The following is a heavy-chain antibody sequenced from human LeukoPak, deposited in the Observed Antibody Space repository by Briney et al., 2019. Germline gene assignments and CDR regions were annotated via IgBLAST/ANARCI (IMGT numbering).Heavy chain of an antibody. V-gene: IGHV5-51*01. Sequence: GESLKISCKGSGYNFANDWIGWVRQMPGKGLEWMGIIFPDDSDTIYSPSFQGQVTISADKSINTAYLQWSSLKASDSAIYYCAKSIGGYNYGRTFDIWGQGTRVTVSS. CDR1: GYNFANDW. D-gene: IGHD5-18*01. CDR2: IFPDDSDT. CDR3: AKSIGGYNYGRTFDI. J-gene: IGHJ3*02.